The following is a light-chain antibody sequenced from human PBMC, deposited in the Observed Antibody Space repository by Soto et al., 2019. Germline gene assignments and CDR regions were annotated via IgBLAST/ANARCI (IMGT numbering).Light chain of an antibody. CDR2: DAS. V-gene: IGKV1-33*01. J-gene: IGKJ5*01. CDR3: QRYDSLPPT. CDR1: RDIGKY. Sequence: DIQMTQSPSSLSASVGDRVTITCQASRDIGKYLNWFQEKPGKAPKLLIYDASNLQTGFPSRFSGSGSGTDFTFTISSLQPEDFATYYCQRYDSLPPTFGQGTRLEIK.